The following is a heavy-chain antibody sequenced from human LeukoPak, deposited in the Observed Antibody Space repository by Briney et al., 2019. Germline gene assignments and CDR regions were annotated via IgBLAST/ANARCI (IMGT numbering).Heavy chain of an antibody. CDR3: ARRVNYDSSGYHAGYFDY. Sequence: PSETLSLTCAVYGGSFSGYYWSWIRQPPGKGLEWIGEINHSGSTNYNPSLKSRVTISVDTSKNQFSLRLSSVTAADTAVYYCARRVNYDSSGYHAGYFDYWGQGTLVTVSS. CDR1: GGSFSGYY. J-gene: IGHJ4*02. V-gene: IGHV4-34*01. CDR2: INHSGST. D-gene: IGHD3-22*01.